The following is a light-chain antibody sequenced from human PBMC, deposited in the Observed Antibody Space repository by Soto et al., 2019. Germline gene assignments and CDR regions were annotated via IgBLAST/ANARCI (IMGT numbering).Light chain of an antibody. CDR2: DAS. CDR1: QDISSY. Sequence: DIQLTQYPSFLSASVGDRVTITCRASQDISSYLAWYQQKPGKAPKLLIYDASTLQSGVPSRFRGSGSGTEFTLTISSLQPEDFATYSCQQLDSYPIGTFGGGTMVDIK. CDR3: QQLDSYPIGT. V-gene: IGKV1-9*01. J-gene: IGKJ4*02.